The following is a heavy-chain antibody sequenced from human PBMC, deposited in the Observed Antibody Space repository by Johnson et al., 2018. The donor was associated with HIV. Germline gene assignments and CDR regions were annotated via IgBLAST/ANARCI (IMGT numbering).Heavy chain of an antibody. V-gene: IGHV3-20*04. CDR3: ARDEEGGAFDI. CDR2: INWNGANY. Sequence: VQLVESGGGVVQPGRSLRLSCATSGFTFNDHGMTWVRQAPGTGLEWVCDINWNGANYVYADSVKGRFTISRANSKNTLDLQMNSLRAEDTAVYYGARDEEGGAFDIWGQGTMVTVSS. CDR1: GFTFNDHG. J-gene: IGHJ3*02. D-gene: IGHD3-16*01.